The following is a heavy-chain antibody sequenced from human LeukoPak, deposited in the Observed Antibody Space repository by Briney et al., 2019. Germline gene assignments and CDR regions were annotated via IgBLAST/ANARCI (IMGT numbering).Heavy chain of an antibody. J-gene: IGHJ5*02. CDR1: GFTFSSYC. CDR3: ARTSDGNWFDP. CDR2: INWNGGNT. D-gene: IGHD1-26*01. V-gene: IGHV3-20*04. Sequence: GGSMRLCGAVSGFTFSSYCMTWVRQAPGKVLEWVSGINWNGGNTGYAASVKGRFTMFRDNAKNSLYLEMDSLRVEDTALYYCARTSDGNWFDPWGQGTLVTVSS.